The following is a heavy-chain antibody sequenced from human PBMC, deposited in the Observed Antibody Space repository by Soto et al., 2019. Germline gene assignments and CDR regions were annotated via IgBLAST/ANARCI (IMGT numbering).Heavy chain of an antibody. CDR2: IQASGGT. CDR1: GDSVSSGNYY. Sequence: PETLSLTCTVSGDSVSSGNYYWSWIRQPPGKGLEWIGYIQASGGTRYNPSLKSRVYISLDTSKNQFSLMLTSVTAADTAIYYCMRTNSRGHWAAWYWGQGTLVTVSS. V-gene: IGHV4-61*01. J-gene: IGHJ4*02. CDR3: MRTNSRGHWAAWY. D-gene: IGHD3-22*01.